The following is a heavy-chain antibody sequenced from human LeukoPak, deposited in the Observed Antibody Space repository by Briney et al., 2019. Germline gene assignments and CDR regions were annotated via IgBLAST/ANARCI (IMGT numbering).Heavy chain of an antibody. D-gene: IGHD2-15*01. J-gene: IGHJ4*02. CDR3: TTDKRMVVAATGSFDY. Sequence: PGGSLRLSCAASGFTFSNAWMSWVRRAPGKGLEWVGRIKSKTDGGTTDYAAPVKGRFTISRDDSKNTLYLQMNSLKTEDTAVYYCTTDKRMVVAATGSFDYWGQGTLVTVSS. V-gene: IGHV3-15*01. CDR1: GFTFSNAW. CDR2: IKSKTDGGTT.